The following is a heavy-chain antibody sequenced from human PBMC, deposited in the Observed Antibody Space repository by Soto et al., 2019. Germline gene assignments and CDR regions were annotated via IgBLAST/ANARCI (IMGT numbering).Heavy chain of an antibody. CDR1: GFTFSNAW. J-gene: IGHJ6*03. V-gene: IGHV3-15*01. D-gene: IGHD3-3*01. CDR3: TTSPNYDFWSGYYYYYYYMDV. Sequence: GGSLRLSCAASGFTFSNAWMSWVRQAPGKGLEWVGRIKSKTDGGTTDYAAPVKGRFTISRDDSKNTLYLQMNSLKTEDTAVYYCTTSPNYDFWSGYYYYYYYMDVWGKGTTVTVSS. CDR2: IKSKTDGGTT.